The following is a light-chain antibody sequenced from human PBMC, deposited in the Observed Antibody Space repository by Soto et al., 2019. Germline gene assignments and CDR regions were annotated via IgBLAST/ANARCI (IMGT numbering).Light chain of an antibody. V-gene: IGLV2-14*01. Sequence: QSARTQPASVSGSPGQSITISCTGTSSDVGGYNYVSWYQQHPGKAPKLMIYDVSNRPSGVSNRFSGSKSGNTASLTLSGLQAEDEADYYCSSYTSSSTLVFGGGTKLTVL. CDR3: SSYTSSSTLV. J-gene: IGLJ2*01. CDR2: DVS. CDR1: SSDVGGYNY.